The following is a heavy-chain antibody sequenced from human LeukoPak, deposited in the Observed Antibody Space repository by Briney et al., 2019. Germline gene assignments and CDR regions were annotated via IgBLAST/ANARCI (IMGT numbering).Heavy chain of an antibody. CDR3: ARQFDGSHPNAFDI. CDR1: GFTFNTYT. V-gene: IGHV3-48*01. D-gene: IGHD1-26*01. Sequence: GGSLRLSCAASGFTFNTYTMNWVRQAPGKGLEWVSYISGSSGIIDYADSVRGRFTISRDNAKNSLYLQMNSLRAEDTAVYYCARQFDGSHPNAFDIWGQGTMVTVSS. CDR2: ISGSSGII. J-gene: IGHJ3*02.